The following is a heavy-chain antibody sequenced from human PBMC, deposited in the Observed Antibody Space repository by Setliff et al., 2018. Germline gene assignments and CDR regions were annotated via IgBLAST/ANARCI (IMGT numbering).Heavy chain of an antibody. CDR1: GGSISSYH. CDR2: ISYSGST. J-gene: IGHJ5*02. D-gene: IGHD6-19*01. CDR3: ARGWVRRSGWPAFDP. Sequence: TCTVSGGSISSYHWSWIRQPPGRRLEWIGYISYSGSTNYNPSLKSRVTISVDTSKNQFSLKLNSVTAADTAVYYCARGWVRRSGWPAFDPWGQGTLDTVSS. V-gene: IGHV4-59*01.